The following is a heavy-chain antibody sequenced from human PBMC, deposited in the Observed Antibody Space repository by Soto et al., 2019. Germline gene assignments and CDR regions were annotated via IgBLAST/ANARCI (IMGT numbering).Heavy chain of an antibody. CDR1: GYTFTSYG. J-gene: IGHJ4*02. Sequence: VASVKVSCKACGYTFTSYGISRVRQPPGQGVEWMGWISAYNGNTTYAQNLQGRVTITKDTSMSTAYMERRRVRSDDTAVYYCARFYASGSYPYDYWGQGTMVTVSS. CDR3: ARFYASGSYPYDY. CDR2: ISAYNGNT. V-gene: IGHV1-18*04. D-gene: IGHD3-10*01.